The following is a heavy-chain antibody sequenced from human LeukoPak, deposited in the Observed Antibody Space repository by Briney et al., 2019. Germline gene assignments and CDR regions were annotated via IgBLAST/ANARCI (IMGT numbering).Heavy chain of an antibody. Sequence: SETLSLTCAVSGGSISSTYWWSWVRPPPGKGLEWIGEIFRSGSTNYNPSLKSRVTISVDKSKNQFSLKLSSVTAADTAVYYCARGSGYSGPFDNWGQGTLVTVS. CDR1: GGSISSTYW. J-gene: IGHJ4*02. CDR3: ARGSGYSGPFDN. CDR2: IFRSGST. D-gene: IGHD5-12*01. V-gene: IGHV4-4*02.